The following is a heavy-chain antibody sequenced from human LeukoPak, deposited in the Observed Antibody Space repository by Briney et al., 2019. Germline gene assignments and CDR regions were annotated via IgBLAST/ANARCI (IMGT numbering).Heavy chain of an antibody. V-gene: IGHV3-23*01. J-gene: IGHJ4*02. CDR1: GFTFNSYA. CDR2: ISASGGST. D-gene: IGHD2-2*02. CDR3: ARGMTIPDY. Sequence: GGSLRLSCAASGFTFNSYAMSWVRQAPGKGLEWVSSISASGGSTYYADSVKGRFTISRDNSKNTVFLQMYGLRAEDTAAYYCARGMTIPDYWGQGTLVTVSS.